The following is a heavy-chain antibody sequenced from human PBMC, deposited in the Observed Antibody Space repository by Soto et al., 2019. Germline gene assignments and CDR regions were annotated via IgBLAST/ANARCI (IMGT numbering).Heavy chain of an antibody. D-gene: IGHD1-26*01. Sequence: QVQLQESGPGLVKPSETLSLTCTVSGGSISSYYWSWIRQPPGKGLEWIGYIYYSGSTNYNPSLRSRVTMSVDTSKNQFSLKLSSVTAADTAVYYCARRWGYAFDIWGQGTMVTVSS. CDR2: IYYSGST. CDR1: GGSISSYY. J-gene: IGHJ3*02. V-gene: IGHV4-59*08. CDR3: ARRWGYAFDI.